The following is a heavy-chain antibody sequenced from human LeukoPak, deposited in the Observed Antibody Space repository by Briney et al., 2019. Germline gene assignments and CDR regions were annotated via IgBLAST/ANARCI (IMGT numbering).Heavy chain of an antibody. D-gene: IGHD2-2*02. CDR1: GFTFSSYW. J-gene: IGHJ4*02. CDR3: ARDRRYCSSTSCYTFFDY. V-gene: IGHV3-7*01. CDR2: IKQDGSEK. Sequence: PGGSLRLSCAASGFTFSSYWMSWVRQAPGKGLEWVANIKQDGSEKYYVDSVKGRFTISRDNAKNSLYLQMNSLRAEDTAVYYCARDRRYCSSTSCYTFFDYWGQGTLVTVSS.